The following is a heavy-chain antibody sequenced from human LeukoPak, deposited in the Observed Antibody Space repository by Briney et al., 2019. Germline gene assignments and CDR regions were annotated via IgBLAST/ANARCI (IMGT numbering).Heavy chain of an antibody. D-gene: IGHD4-17*01. CDR3: ARDRDGAQGGY. Sequence: GASVEVSCKASGYSFTYYFMHWVRQAPGQGLEWMGWINPNSGVTNYAQKFQGRVTMTRDTSISTAYMELTRLTSDHTGVYYCARDRDGAQGGYWGQGTLVTVSS. CDR1: GYSFTYYF. CDR2: INPNSGVT. V-gene: IGHV1-2*02. J-gene: IGHJ4*02.